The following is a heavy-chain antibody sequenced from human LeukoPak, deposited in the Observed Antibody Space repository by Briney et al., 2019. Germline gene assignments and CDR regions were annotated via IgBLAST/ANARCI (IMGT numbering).Heavy chain of an antibody. V-gene: IGHV3-49*04. CDR1: GFAFSSSW. Sequence: GGSLRLSCAASGFAFSSSWMSWVRQAPGKGLEWVGFIRSKAYGGTTEYAASVKGRFTISRDDSKSIAYLQMNSLKTEDTAVYYCTSAFDIWGQGTMVTVSS. J-gene: IGHJ3*02. CDR3: TSAFDI. CDR2: IRSKAYGGTT.